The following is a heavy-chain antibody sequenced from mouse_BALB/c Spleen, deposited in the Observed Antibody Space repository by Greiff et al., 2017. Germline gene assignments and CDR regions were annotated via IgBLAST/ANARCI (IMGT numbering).Heavy chain of an antibody. J-gene: IGHJ3*01. CDR3: ARRYGNYGFAY. V-gene: IGHV3-2*02. D-gene: IGHD2-1*01. CDR1: GYSITSDYA. Sequence: EVQLQESGPGLVKPSQSLSLTCTVTGYSITSDYAWNWIRQFPGNKLEWMGYISYGGSTSYNPSLKSRISITRDTAKNQFFLQLNSVTTEDTATYYCARRYGNYGFAYWGQGTLVTVSA. CDR2: ISYGGST.